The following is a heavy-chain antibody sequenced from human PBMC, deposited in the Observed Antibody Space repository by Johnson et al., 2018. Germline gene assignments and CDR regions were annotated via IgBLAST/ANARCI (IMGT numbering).Heavy chain of an antibody. J-gene: IGHJ6*03. D-gene: IGHD3-22*01. CDR2: ISNDGKND. CDR3: GREDYYDSRNRGYMDV. V-gene: IGHV3-30*04. CDR1: GFTFSNYA. Sequence: VQSGRSLRLSCAASGFTFSNYAINWVRQAPGRGLECVGVISNDGKNDYYRDSVKGRFTISRDNSKNTLYLQMNSLSAEDTALYYCGREDYYDSRNRGYMDVWGKGTTVIVSS.